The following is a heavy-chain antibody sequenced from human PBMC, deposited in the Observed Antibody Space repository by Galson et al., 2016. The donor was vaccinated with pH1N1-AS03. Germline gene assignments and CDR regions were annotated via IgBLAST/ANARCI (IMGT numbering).Heavy chain of an antibody. CDR2: ITSSGGSGSTI. CDR1: GFTFGDYY. D-gene: IGHD3-9*01. J-gene: IGHJ4*02. V-gene: IGHV3-11*01. CDR3: ARGWYDIWTGYLVDPFDY. Sequence: LRLSCAASGFTFGDYYMSWVRQAPGKGLEWISCITSSGGSGSTIYYADSVKGRFTISRDNAKNSLYLQMNSLRADDTAVYFCARGWYDIWTGYLVDPFDYWGQGALVTVSS.